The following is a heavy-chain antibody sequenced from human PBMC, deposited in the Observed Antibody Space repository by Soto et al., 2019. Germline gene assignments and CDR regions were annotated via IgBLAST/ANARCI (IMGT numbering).Heavy chain of an antibody. CDR2: IIPILGIA. V-gene: IGHV1-69*08. CDR1: GGTFSSYT. D-gene: IGHD2-15*01. CDR3: ARDIVVVVGSKDDACDI. Sequence: QVQLVQSGAEVKKPGSSVKVSCKASGGTFSSYTISWVRQAPGQGLEWMGRIIPILGIANYAQKFQGRVTITADKSTSTADMELSSLRSEDTAVYYCARDIVVVVGSKDDACDIWGQGTMVTVSS. J-gene: IGHJ3*02.